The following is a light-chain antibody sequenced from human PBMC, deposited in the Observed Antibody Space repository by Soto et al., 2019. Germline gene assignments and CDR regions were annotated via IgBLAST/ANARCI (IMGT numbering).Light chain of an antibody. V-gene: IGLV1-40*01. CDR2: GNR. Sequence: QSVLTQPPSVAGAPGQRVTISCTGNNSKLGAGYDVHCYQQHPGAAPKLVIFGNRNRPTGVPERFSGSRSGTSASRAITGLQAEDEADYYCQAYDYSLTAFVFGGGTKLTVL. CDR1: NSKLGAGYD. CDR3: QAYDYSLTAFV. J-gene: IGLJ3*02.